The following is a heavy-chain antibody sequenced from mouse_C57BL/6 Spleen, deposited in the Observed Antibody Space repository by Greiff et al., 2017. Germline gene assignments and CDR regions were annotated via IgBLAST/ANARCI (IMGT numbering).Heavy chain of an antibody. V-gene: IGHV1-55*01. J-gene: IGHJ3*01. CDR2: IYPGSGST. Sequence: QVQLQQSGAELVKPGASVKMSCKASGYTFTSYWITWVKQRPGQGLEWIGDIYPGSGSTNYNEKFKSKATLTVDTSSSTAYLQLSSLTSEDSAVYCCARGYYYGSTPWFAYWGQGTLVTVSA. D-gene: IGHD1-1*01. CDR3: ARGYYYGSTPWFAY. CDR1: GYTFTSYW.